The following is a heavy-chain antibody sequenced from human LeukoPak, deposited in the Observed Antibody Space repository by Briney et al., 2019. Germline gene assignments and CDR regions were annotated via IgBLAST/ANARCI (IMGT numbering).Heavy chain of an antibody. D-gene: IGHD4-17*01. J-gene: IGHJ4*02. CDR2: ISYDGSNK. CDR3: AKDPDYGDYPGGFDY. V-gene: IGHV3-30*18. Sequence: GGSLRLSCAASGFTFSSYGMHWVRQAPGKGLEWVAVISYDGSNKYYADSVKGRFTISRDNSKNTLYLQMNSLRAEDTAVYYCAKDPDYGDYPGGFDYWGQGTLVTVSS. CDR1: GFTFSSYG.